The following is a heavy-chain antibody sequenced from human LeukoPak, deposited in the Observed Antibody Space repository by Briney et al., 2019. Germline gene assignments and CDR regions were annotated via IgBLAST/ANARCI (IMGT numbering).Heavy chain of an antibody. V-gene: IGHV4-39*07. J-gene: IGHJ5*02. CDR2: IYYSGST. CDR1: GGSISSSSYY. CDR3: ARDSSQQLVFDP. Sequence: PSETLSLTCTVSGGSISSSSYYWGWIRQPPGKGLEWIGSIYYSGSTYYNPSLKSRVTISVDTSKNQFSLKLSSVTAADTAVYYCARDSSQQLVFDPWGQGTLVTVSS. D-gene: IGHD6-13*01.